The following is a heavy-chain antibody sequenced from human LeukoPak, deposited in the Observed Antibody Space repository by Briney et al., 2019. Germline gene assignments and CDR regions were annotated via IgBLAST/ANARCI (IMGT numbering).Heavy chain of an antibody. D-gene: IGHD3-22*01. Sequence: ASVKVSCKASGYTFTAYYMHWVRQAPGQGLEWMGWINPNSGGTSYAQKFQGWVTMTRDMSISTAYMELSRLRSDDTAVYYCARGRSLNYYDSSGYFLYYFDYWGQGTLVTVSS. CDR1: GYTFTAYY. CDR2: INPNSGGT. CDR3: ARGRSLNYYDSSGYFLYYFDY. V-gene: IGHV1-2*04. J-gene: IGHJ4*02.